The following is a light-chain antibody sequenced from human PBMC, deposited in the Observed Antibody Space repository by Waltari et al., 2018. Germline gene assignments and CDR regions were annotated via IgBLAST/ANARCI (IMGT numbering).Light chain of an antibody. J-gene: IGLJ2*01. V-gene: IGLV2-23*02. CDR2: EVG. CDR1: SSDVGSYNL. Sequence: QSALTQPASVSGSPGQSITISCTGTSSDVGSYNLVSWYQQHPGKAPKLMIYEVGKRPSGVSNRFSGSKSGNTASLTISGLQAEDDADYYCCSYAGSSTYVVFGGGTKLTVL. CDR3: CSYAGSSTYVV.